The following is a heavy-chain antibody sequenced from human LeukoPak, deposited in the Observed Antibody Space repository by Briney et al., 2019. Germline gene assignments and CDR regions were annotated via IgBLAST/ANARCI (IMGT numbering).Heavy chain of an antibody. CDR2: ISYDGSNK. Sequence: GGSLRLSCAASGFTFSSYAMHWVRQAPGKGLEWVAVISYDGSNKYYADSVKGRFTISRDNSKNTLYLQMNSLRAEDTAVYHCARGALVSTVWLDAFDIWGQGTMVTVSS. D-gene: IGHD4-11*01. J-gene: IGHJ3*02. CDR3: ARGALVSTVWLDAFDI. CDR1: GFTFSSYA. V-gene: IGHV3-30-3*01.